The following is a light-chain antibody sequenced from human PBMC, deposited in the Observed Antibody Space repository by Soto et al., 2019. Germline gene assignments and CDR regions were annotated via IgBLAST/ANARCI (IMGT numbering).Light chain of an antibody. Sequence: DIVLTQSPGTLSLPPGERATLSCRASRSVSSSYLAWYQQKPGQAPRLLIYGPSSRATGIPDRFSGSGSGTDFTLTISRLEPEDFAVYYCQQYGSSPTFGQGTKVEIK. CDR3: QQYGSSPT. CDR1: RSVSSSY. CDR2: GPS. J-gene: IGKJ1*01. V-gene: IGKV3-20*01.